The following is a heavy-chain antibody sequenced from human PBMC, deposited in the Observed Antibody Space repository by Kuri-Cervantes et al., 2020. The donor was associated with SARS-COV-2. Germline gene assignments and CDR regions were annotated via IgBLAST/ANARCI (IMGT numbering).Heavy chain of an antibody. Sequence: SETLSLTCTVSGGSISSGDYYWSWIRQPPGKGLEWIGYIYYSGSTYYNPSPKSRVTISVDTSKNQFSLKLSSVTAADTAVYYCARHLPYSNYERGWFDPWGQGTLVTVSS. V-gene: IGHV4-30-4*08. CDR2: IYYSGST. D-gene: IGHD4-11*01. CDR1: GGSISSGDYY. J-gene: IGHJ5*02. CDR3: ARHLPYSNYERGWFDP.